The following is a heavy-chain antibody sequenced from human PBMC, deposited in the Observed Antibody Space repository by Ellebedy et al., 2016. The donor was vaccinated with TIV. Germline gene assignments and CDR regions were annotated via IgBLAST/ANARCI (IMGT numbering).Heavy chain of an antibody. V-gene: IGHV3-23*01. CDR2: VNNGGNI. CDR3: AKDHPSSGWPAFEY. D-gene: IGHD6-19*01. J-gene: IGHJ4*02. CDR1: GFDIRRYA. Sequence: GESLKISCVASGFDIRRYAMSWVRQAPGKGLEWVSSVNNGGNIYDADSVKGRFAVSRDTSQNTLYLQMNSLRVDDTAVYYGAKDHPSSGWPAFEYWGQGVLVTVST.